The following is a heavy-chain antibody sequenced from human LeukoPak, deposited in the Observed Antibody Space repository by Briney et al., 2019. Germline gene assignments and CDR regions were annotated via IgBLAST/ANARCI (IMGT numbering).Heavy chain of an antibody. Sequence: GGSLRLSCAASGFTFSSYAMSWVRQAPGKGLEWVAAISGSGGGTYYADSVKGRVTMSRDNSKNTLYLEMTSLRAEDTGVYYWGRKGGYSSGWYLDYWGQGTLVTVSS. J-gene: IGHJ4*02. V-gene: IGHV3-23*01. D-gene: IGHD6-19*01. CDR1: GFTFSSYA. CDR3: GRKGGYSSGWYLDY. CDR2: ISGSGGGT.